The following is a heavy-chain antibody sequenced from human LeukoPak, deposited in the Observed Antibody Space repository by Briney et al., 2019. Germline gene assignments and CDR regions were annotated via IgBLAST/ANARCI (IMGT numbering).Heavy chain of an antibody. V-gene: IGHV1-8*01. Sequence: GASVKVSCKASGYTFTSYDINWVRQATGQGLEWMGWINPNSGNTGYAQKFQGRVTMTTDTSTSTAYMELRSLRSDDTAVYYCARDSYSNYDYWGQGTLVTVSS. CDR1: GYTFTSYD. D-gene: IGHD4-11*01. CDR2: INPNSGNT. CDR3: ARDSYSNYDY. J-gene: IGHJ4*02.